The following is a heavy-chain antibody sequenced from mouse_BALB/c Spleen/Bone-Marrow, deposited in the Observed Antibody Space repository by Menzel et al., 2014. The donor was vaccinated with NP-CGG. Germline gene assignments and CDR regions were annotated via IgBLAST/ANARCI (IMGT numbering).Heavy chain of an antibody. CDR3: ARYYYGSSYWYFDV. J-gene: IGHJ1*01. Sequence: VQLKESGPSLVKPSQTLSLTCSVTGDSITSGYWNWIRTFPGNKLEYMGYISYSGSTYYNPSLKSRISITRDTSKNQYYLQLNSVTTEDTATYYCARYYYGSSYWYFDVWGAGTTVTVSS. CDR1: GDSITSGY. V-gene: IGHV3-8*02. D-gene: IGHD1-1*01. CDR2: ISYSGST.